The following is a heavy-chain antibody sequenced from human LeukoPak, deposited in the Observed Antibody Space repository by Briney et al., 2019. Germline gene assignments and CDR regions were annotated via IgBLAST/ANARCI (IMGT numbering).Heavy chain of an antibody. Sequence: PGGSLRLFCAAAGFTFSRYWRLWVGQALREGLVWVSRINGDGSSTAYADSLKGRFTISRDTAKNTLSLQMNSLRAEHTARYYCAREGLACDSTTCYLAAFDIWGQGTRVSVS. J-gene: IGHJ3*02. CDR2: INGDGSST. CDR1: GFTFSRYW. V-gene: IGHV3-74*01. CDR3: AREGLACDSTTCYLAAFDI. D-gene: IGHD2-21*01.